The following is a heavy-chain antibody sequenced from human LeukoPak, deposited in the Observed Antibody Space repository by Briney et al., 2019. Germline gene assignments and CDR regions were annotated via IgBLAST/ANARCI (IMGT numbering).Heavy chain of an antibody. CDR2: TSHSGST. CDR1: GGSISSYY. Sequence: SETLSLTCTVSGGSISSYYWSWIRQPPGKGLEWIGYTSHSGSTNSNPSLKSRVTISVDTSKNQFSLTLSSVTAADTAMYYCARDETYYGSGSWFDPWGQGTLVTVSS. CDR3: ARDETYYGSGSWFDP. D-gene: IGHD3-10*01. J-gene: IGHJ5*02. V-gene: IGHV4-59*01.